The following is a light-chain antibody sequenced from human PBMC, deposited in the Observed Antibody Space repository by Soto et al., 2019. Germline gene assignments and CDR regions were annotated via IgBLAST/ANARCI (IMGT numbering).Light chain of an antibody. CDR1: QYVGTR. CDR2: YTS. J-gene: IGKJ1*01. CDR3: HQRQSWPRT. V-gene: IGKV3-11*01. Sequence: EIVLTQSPATLSSSPGETATLSCRASQYVGTRLAWYQHKPGQALRLLIYYTSNRATGIPARFSGSGSGTDFTLTINSLAPEDFAIYYCHQRQSWPRTFGQGTKVDIK.